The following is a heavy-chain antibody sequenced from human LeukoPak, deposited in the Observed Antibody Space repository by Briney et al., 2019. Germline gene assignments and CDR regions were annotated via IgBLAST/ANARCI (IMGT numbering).Heavy chain of an antibody. V-gene: IGHV3-49*03. CDR1: GFTFRDYA. Sequence: GGSVRLSCRACGFTFRDYAVIWLRESPGGGVEWVGLIRSKAYGAINEYAASVTGRFTISRDDSKRIAYLQMNSLRSDDTAVYYCARHIVGARTFFDPWGQGALVTVSS. D-gene: IGHD1-26*01. CDR2: IRSKAYGAIN. J-gene: IGHJ5*02. CDR3: ARHIVGARTFFDP.